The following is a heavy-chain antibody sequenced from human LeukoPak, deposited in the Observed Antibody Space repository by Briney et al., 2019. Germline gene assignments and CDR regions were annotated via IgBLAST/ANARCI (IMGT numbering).Heavy chain of an antibody. CDR1: GFIFSNYD. J-gene: IGHJ4*02. D-gene: IGHD6-6*01. Sequence: GGSLRLSCAASGFIFSNYDMHWVRQAPGKGPEWVAFIRYDGTNKYYADSVKGRFTISRDNAKNSLYLQMNSLRAEDTAVYYCARGGPNSSSSSDYWGQGTLVTVSS. V-gene: IGHV3-30*02. CDR2: IRYDGTNK. CDR3: ARGGPNSSSSSDY.